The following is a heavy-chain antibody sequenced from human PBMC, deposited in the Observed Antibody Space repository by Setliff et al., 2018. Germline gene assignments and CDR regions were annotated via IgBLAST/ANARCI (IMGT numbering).Heavy chain of an antibody. D-gene: IGHD2-2*01. CDR1: GDSINHFF. Sequence: PSETLSLTCSVSGDSINHFFWTWVRLSPGKGLEWIGYIYYSGGATYNPSLGGRASIAIGASKAHFSLDLRTVTTADTAVYYCARDASFGFDVWGPGITVTVSS. J-gene: IGHJ6*02. V-gene: IGHV4-59*01. CDR2: IYYSGGA. CDR3: ARDASFGFDV.